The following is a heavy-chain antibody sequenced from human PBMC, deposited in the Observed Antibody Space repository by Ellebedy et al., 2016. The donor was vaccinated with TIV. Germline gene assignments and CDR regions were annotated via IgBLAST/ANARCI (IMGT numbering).Heavy chain of an antibody. J-gene: IGHJ1*01. Sequence: ASVKVSXKASSYTFTSYGISWVRQAPGQGLEWMGWISAYNGNTNYAQKLQGRVTMTTDTSTSTAYMELRSLRSDDTAVYYCARGEYCSGGSCYYGYFQHWGQGTLVTVSS. CDR3: ARGEYCSGGSCYYGYFQH. D-gene: IGHD2-15*01. CDR2: ISAYNGNT. V-gene: IGHV1-18*01. CDR1: SYTFTSYG.